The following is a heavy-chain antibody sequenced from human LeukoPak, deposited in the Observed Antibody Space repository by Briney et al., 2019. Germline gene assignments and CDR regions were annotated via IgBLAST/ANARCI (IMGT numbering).Heavy chain of an antibody. CDR2: ISYDGSNK. CDR3: ARVGMSHYGFWSGYYGDAFDI. CDR1: GFTFSSYA. J-gene: IGHJ3*02. Sequence: GGSLRLSCAASGFTFSSYAMHWVRQAPGKGLEWVAVISYDGSNKYYADSVKGRFTISRDNSKNTLYLQMNSLRAEDTAVYYCARVGMSHYGFWSGYYGDAFDIWGQGTMVTVSS. V-gene: IGHV3-30*01. D-gene: IGHD3-3*01.